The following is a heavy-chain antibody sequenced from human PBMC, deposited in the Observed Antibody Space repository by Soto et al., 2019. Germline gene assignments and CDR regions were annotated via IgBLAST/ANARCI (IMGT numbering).Heavy chain of an antibody. Sequence: ASVKVSCKASGYTFTSYAMHWVRQAPGQRLEWMGWINAGNGNTKYSQKFQGRVTITRDTSASTAYMGLSSLRSEDTAVYYCAGARFLEWLFEPYGMDVWGQGTTVTVSS. D-gene: IGHD3-3*01. V-gene: IGHV1-3*01. J-gene: IGHJ6*02. CDR1: GYTFTSYA. CDR3: AGARFLEWLFEPYGMDV. CDR2: INAGNGNT.